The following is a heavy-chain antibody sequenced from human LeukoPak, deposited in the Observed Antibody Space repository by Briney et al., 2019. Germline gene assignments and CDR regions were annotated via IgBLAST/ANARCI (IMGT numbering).Heavy chain of an antibody. Sequence: SGPTLVKPTQTLTLTCTFSGFSLTTSGVGVGWIRQHPGKALEWVAVVYGNDDKLYSPSLRSRLTITKDTSKNQVVLTMTNMDPVDTATYYCASQLLSRGYFDHWGQGTLDTVSS. CDR1: GFSLTTSGVG. CDR3: ASQLLSRGYFDH. D-gene: IGHD1-1*01. CDR2: VYGNDDK. J-gene: IGHJ4*02. V-gene: IGHV2-5*01.